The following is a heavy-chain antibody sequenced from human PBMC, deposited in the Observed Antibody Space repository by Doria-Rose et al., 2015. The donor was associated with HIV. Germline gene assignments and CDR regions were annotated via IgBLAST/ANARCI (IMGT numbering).Heavy chain of an antibody. CDR1: GVSLSSPGMG. D-gene: IGHD6-13*01. V-gene: IGHV2-26*01. J-gene: IGHJ4*02. CDR2: IFSDDER. Sequence: QESGPVLVKPTETLTPTCTVSGVSLSSPGMGVSWIRQPPGKALEWLANIFSDDERSYKPSLKSRPTISRGTSKSQVVLTMTDMDPVDTATYYCARIKSSRWYHKYYFDFWGQGTLVIVSA. CDR3: ARIKSSRWYHKYYFDF.